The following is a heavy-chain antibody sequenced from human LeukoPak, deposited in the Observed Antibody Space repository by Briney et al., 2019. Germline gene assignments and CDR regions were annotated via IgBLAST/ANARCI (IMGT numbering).Heavy chain of an antibody. CDR2: IYYSGST. CDR1: GGSISSSSYY. D-gene: IGHD1-26*01. V-gene: IGHV4-39*07. Sequence: SETLSLTCTVSGGSISSSSYYWGWIRQPPGKGLEWIGSIYYSGSTYYNPSLKSRVTISVDTSKNQFSLKLSSVTAADTAVYYCARASTLGSSGAFDIWGQGTMVTVSS. CDR3: ARASTLGSSGAFDI. J-gene: IGHJ3*02.